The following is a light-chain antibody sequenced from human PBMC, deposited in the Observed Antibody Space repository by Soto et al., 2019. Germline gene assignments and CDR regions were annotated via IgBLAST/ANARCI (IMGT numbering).Light chain of an antibody. J-gene: IGLJ6*01. CDR2: DVV. V-gene: IGLV2-14*03. Sequence: QSALTQPASVSGSPGQSITISCTGTSSDVGGFNSVSWYQLRPGTAPKLILYDVVDRPSGVSYRFSGSKSGNTASLTISGPQSADESDYFSHPHTTTKTNVFGSGT. CDR3: HPHTTTKTNV. CDR1: SSDVGGFNS.